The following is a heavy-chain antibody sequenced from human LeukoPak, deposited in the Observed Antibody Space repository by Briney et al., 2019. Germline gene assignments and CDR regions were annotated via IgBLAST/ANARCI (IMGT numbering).Heavy chain of an antibody. Sequence: PAGSLSLSCAASGFTVSSNYMSWVRQAPGKGLEWVSGIYSGGSTYYADSVKGRFTISRDNSKNTLYLQMNSLRAEDTAVYYCARGRPSYYFDYWGQGAL. D-gene: IGHD6-6*01. CDR2: IYSGGST. J-gene: IGHJ4*02. V-gene: IGHV3-53*01. CDR3: ARGRPSYYFDY. CDR1: GFTVSSNY.